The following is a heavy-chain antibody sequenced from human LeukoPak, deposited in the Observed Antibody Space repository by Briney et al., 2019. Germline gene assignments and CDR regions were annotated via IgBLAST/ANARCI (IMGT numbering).Heavy chain of an antibody. CDR1: GGSISSGDYY. J-gene: IGHJ4*02. V-gene: IGHV4-30-4*08. D-gene: IGHD6-13*01. CDR3: ARGRFAAAGPNDY. Sequence: PSQTLSLTCTVSGGSISSGDYYWSWIRQPPGKGLEWIGEINQSGSTNYNPSLKSRVTISVDTSKNQFSLKLSSVAAADTAVYYCARGRFAAAGPNDYWGQGTLATVSS. CDR2: INQSGST.